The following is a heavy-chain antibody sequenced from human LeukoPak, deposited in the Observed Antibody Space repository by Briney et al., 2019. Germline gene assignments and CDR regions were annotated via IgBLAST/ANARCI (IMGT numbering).Heavy chain of an antibody. Sequence: GGSLRLSCADSGFTFSSYEMNWVGQAPGKGVERVSYISSSGSTILYADSVKGRYTISRDNAKKSMYLQMNSLRAEDTAVYYCAELGITMIGGVWGKGATVTISS. CDR2: ISSSGSTI. CDR3: AELGITMIGGV. V-gene: IGHV3-48*03. D-gene: IGHD3-10*02. CDR1: GFTFSSYE. J-gene: IGHJ6*04.